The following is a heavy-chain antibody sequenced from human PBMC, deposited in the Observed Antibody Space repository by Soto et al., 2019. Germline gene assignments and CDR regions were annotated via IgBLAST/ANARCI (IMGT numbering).Heavy chain of an antibody. CDR2: IFSSGST. V-gene: IGHV4-59*08. CDR3: ARLYYYGSGSQEFDH. CDR1: GVSINTYY. Sequence: QVQLQESGPGLVQPSETLSLTCTVSGVSINTYYWSWIRRSPGKGLQWIGYIFSSGSTNYNPSLKSRVIISIDTSNNQFSLRLTSVTAADTAVYYCARLYYYGSGSQEFDHWGPGTLVTVSP. J-gene: IGHJ4*02. D-gene: IGHD3-10*01.